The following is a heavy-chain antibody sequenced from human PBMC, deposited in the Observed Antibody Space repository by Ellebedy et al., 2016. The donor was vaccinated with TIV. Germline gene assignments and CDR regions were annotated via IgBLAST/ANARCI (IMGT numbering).Heavy chain of an antibody. CDR3: AKAPGIAAAGSDWYFDL. CDR1: GFTFSSYG. Sequence: GESLKLSXAASGFTFSSYGMHWVRQAPGKGLEWVAVISYDGSNKYYADSVKGRFTISRDNSKNTLYLQMNSLRAEDTAVYYCAKAPGIAAAGSDWYFDLWGRGTLVTVSS. V-gene: IGHV3-30*18. CDR2: ISYDGSNK. J-gene: IGHJ2*01. D-gene: IGHD6-13*01.